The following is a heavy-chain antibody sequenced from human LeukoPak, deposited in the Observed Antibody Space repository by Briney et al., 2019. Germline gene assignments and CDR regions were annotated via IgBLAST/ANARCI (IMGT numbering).Heavy chain of an antibody. CDR2: ISTGSSTT. Sequence: GGSLRLSCEASEFAFSTYNMNWVRQAPGKGLEWVSYISTGSSTTYYADSVKGRFTISRDNVENSLYLQMNSLRDEDTAVYYCARAIGKSEGYWGQGTLVTVSS. CDR1: EFAFSTYN. CDR3: ARAIGKSEGY. J-gene: IGHJ4*02. V-gene: IGHV3-48*02. D-gene: IGHD4-23*01.